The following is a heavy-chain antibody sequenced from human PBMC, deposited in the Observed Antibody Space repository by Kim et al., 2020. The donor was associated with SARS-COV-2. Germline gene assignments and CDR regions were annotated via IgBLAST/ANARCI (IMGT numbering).Heavy chain of an antibody. Sequence: SETLSLTCTVSGGSISSYYWSWIRQPPGKGLEWIGYIYYSGSTNYNPSLKSRVTISVDTSKNQFSLKLSSVTAADTAVYYCARVPLSGYSPEALYYFDYWGQGTLVTVSS. CDR2: IYYSGST. J-gene: IGHJ4*02. CDR3: ARVPLSGYSPEALYYFDY. D-gene: IGHD3-22*01. V-gene: IGHV4-59*01. CDR1: GGSISSYY.